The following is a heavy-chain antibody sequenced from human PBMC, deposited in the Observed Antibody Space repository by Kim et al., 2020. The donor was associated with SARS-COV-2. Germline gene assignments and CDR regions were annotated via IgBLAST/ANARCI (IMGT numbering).Heavy chain of an antibody. V-gene: IGHV4-34*01. CDR2: T. D-gene: IGHD2-2*01. J-gene: IGHJ5*02. CDR3: ARGMPRRWFDP. Sequence: TNVSPALKSRVTRPVDTSKNQFTLRLSTVTAADTAVYYCARGMPRRWFDPWGQGTLVTVSS.